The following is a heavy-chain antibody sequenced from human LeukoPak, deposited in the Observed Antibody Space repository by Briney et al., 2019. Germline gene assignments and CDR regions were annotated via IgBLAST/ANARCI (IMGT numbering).Heavy chain of an antibody. D-gene: IGHD2-2*01. CDR1: GYTFTNYD. CDR3: AREGGCSSTSCPLDY. V-gene: IGHV1-18*01. CDR2: ISGYNGDT. Sequence: ASVKVSCKASGYTFTNYDINWVRQAPGQGLEWMGWISGYNGDTKYAQKFQGRVTMTTDTSTSTAYMELRSLRSDDTAVYYCAREGGCSSTSCPLDYWGQGTLVTVSS. J-gene: IGHJ4*02.